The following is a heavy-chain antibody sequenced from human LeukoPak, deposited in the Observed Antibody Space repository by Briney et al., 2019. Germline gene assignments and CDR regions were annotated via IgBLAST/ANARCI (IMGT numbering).Heavy chain of an antibody. CDR3: AEEGTPVWFGELS. Sequence: SGGSLRLSCAASGFIFSSYPMSWVRQAPGKGLEWVSAISGSGGSTYYADSVKGRFTISRDNSKNTLYLQMNSLRAEDTAVYYCAEEGTPVWFGELSWGQGTLVTVSS. V-gene: IGHV3-23*01. D-gene: IGHD3-10*01. J-gene: IGHJ4*02. CDR1: GFIFSSYP. CDR2: ISGSGGST.